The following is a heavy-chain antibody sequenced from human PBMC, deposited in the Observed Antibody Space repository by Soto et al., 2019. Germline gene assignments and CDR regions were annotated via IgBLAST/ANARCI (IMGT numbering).Heavy chain of an antibody. D-gene: IGHD3-10*01. J-gene: IGHJ5*02. V-gene: IGHV4-39*01. CDR1: GGSISSSSYY. CDR3: ARHKGGLWFGELPGWFDP. Sequence: PSESLSLTCTVSGGSISSSSYYWGWIRQPPGKGLEWIGSIYYSGSTYYNPSLKSRVTISVDTSKNQFSLKLSSVTAADTAVYYCARHKGGLWFGELPGWFDPWGQGTLVTVSS. CDR2: IYYSGST.